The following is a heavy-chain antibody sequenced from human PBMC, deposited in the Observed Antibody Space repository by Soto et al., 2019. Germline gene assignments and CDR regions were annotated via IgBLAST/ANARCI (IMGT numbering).Heavy chain of an antibody. CDR2: ISSSSSYT. J-gene: IGHJ4*02. V-gene: IGHV3-11*06. CDR1: GFTFSDYY. Sequence: GGSLRLSCAASGFTFSDYYMSWIRQAPGKGLEWVSYISSSSSYTNYADSVKGRFTISRDNAKNSLYLQMNSLRAEDTAVYYCARVGQSSRRQLVSYYFDYWGQGTLVTVSS. D-gene: IGHD6-13*01. CDR3: ARVGQSSRRQLVSYYFDY.